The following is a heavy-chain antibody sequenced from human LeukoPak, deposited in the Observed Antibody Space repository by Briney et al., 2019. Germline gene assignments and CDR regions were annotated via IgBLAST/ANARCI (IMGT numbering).Heavy chain of an antibody. Sequence: SETLSLTCTVSGGSISSSSYYWGWIRQPPGKGLEWIGSIYYSGSTYYNPSLKSRVTISVDTSKNQFSLKLSSVTVADTAVYYCLGLVTDPLYGMDVWGQGTTVTVSS. CDR3: LGLVTDPLYGMDV. V-gene: IGHV4-39*01. CDR2: IYYSGST. J-gene: IGHJ6*02. CDR1: GGSISSSSYY. D-gene: IGHD3-9*01.